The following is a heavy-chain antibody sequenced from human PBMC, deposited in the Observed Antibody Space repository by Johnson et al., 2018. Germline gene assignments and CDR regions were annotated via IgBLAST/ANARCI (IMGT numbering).Heavy chain of an antibody. J-gene: IGHJ6*03. CDR3: AREPTSASWYGDVWTNYYYHYMDV. D-gene: IGHD3-10*01. CDR1: GGSLNNHY. Sequence: QVQLRESGPGLVKPTDTLSLTCTVSGGSLNNHYWSWIRQPPGKGPEWIGYIFYSGSTTYNPSLKSRVPISAAPSKKQLSLKRTSVTAADPAVYYCAREPTSASWYGDVWTNYYYHYMDVWGKGTTVTVS. CDR2: IFYSGST. V-gene: IGHV4-59*11.